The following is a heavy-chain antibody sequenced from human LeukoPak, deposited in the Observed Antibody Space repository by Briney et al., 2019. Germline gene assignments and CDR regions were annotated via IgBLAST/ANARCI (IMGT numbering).Heavy chain of an antibody. CDR3: ARGSSSGWFYTAVLAFDY. J-gene: IGHJ4*02. Sequence: ASVKVSCKASGYTFTGYYMHWVRQAPGQGLEWMGWINPNSGGTNYAQKFQGRVTMTRDTSISTAYMELSRVRSDDTAVYYCARGSSSGWFYTAVLAFDYWGQGTLVTVSS. D-gene: IGHD6-19*01. V-gene: IGHV1-2*02. CDR2: INPNSGGT. CDR1: GYTFTGYY.